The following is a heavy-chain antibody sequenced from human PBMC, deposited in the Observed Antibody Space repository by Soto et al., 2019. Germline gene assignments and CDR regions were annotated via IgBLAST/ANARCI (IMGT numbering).Heavy chain of an antibody. CDR2: INHSGST. Sequence: PSETLSLTCAVYGGSFSGYYWSWIRQPPGKGLEWIGEINHSGSTNYNPSLKSRVTISVDTSKNQFSLKLSSVTAADTAVYYCARPRGFGVVTPSYYYGMDVWGQGTTVTVSS. V-gene: IGHV4-34*01. CDR1: GGSFSGYY. CDR3: ARPRGFGVVTPSYYYGMDV. D-gene: IGHD3-3*01. J-gene: IGHJ6*02.